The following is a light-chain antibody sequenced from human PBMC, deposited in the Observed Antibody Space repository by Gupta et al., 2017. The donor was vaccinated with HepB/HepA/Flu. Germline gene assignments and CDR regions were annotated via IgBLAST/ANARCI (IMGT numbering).Light chain of an antibody. CDR3: HQDGTSPLT. Sequence: ENVLTQSPGTLSLSPGETATLSCRASQPSDSRHIAWYQQKPGQAPRLLMYVASIRATGIPDRFSGSGSGTDYTLTISRLEPEDFAVYYCHQDGTSPLTFGQGTRVEIK. V-gene: IGKV3-20*01. CDR2: VAS. J-gene: IGKJ1*01. CDR1: QPSDSRH.